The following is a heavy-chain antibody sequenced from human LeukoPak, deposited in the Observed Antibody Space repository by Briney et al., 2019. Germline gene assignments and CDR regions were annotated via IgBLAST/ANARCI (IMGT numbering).Heavy chain of an antibody. D-gene: IGHD3-22*01. CDR1: GFTFSSYG. CDR3: ARGYYYDSSGYWAPFDY. CDR2: ISGSGGST. V-gene: IGHV3-23*01. J-gene: IGHJ4*02. Sequence: GGSLRLSCAASGFTFSSYGMSWVRQAPGKGLEWVSAISGSGGSTYYADSVKGRFTISRDNAKNSLYLQMNSLRAEDTAVYYCARGYYYDSSGYWAPFDYWGQGTLVTVSS.